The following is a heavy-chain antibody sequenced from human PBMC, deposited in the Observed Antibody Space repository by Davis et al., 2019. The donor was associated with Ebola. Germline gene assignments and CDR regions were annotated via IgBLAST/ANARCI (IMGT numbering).Heavy chain of an antibody. D-gene: IGHD3-16*01. J-gene: IGHJ4*02. V-gene: IGHV3-21*01. CDR3: ATRGNTFGFDY. Sequence: GKGRFTISRDNDKNSLSLQMNSLRDEDTAVYYCATRGNTFGFDYWGQGILVTVSS.